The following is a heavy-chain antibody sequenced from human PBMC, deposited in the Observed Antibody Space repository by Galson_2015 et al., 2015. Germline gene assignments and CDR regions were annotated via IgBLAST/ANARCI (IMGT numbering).Heavy chain of an antibody. CDR3: ARDGGGDCCSWFDP. V-gene: IGHV3-33*01. CDR1: GFTFSSYG. Sequence: SLRLSCAASGFTFSSYGMHWVRQAPGKGLEWVAVIWYDGSNKYYADSVKGRFTISRDNSKNTLYLQMNSLRAENTAVYYCARDGGGDCCSWFDPWGQGTLVTVSS. J-gene: IGHJ5*02. CDR2: IWYDGSNK. D-gene: IGHD2-21*02.